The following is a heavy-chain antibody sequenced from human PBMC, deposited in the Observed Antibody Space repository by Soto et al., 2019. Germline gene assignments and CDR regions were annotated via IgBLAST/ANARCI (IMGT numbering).Heavy chain of an antibody. CDR2: ISAYNGNT. V-gene: IGHV1-18*04. CDR3: ARDLRSSGSRFWFDP. CDR1: GYTFTSYG. D-gene: IGHD6-19*01. Sequence: QVQLVQSGAEVKTPGASVKVSCKASGYTFTSYGISWVRQAPGQGLEWMGWISAYNGNTNYAQKLQGRVTMTTDTSASTAYMELRSLRSDDTAVYYCARDLRSSGSRFWFDPWGQGTLVTVSS. J-gene: IGHJ5*02.